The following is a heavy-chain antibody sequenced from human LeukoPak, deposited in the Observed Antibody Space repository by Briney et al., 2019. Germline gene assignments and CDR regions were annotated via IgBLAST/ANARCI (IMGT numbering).Heavy chain of an antibody. D-gene: IGHD2-8*01. Sequence: PGGCLRLSCARSGFTFRTYVMSWVPQAPGKGVEGVSVVGGGVLETYSAASLNGRFTISRDNSKNILYLQMNSLRAQDQAVSYCSKRMVRQSVTYYFDPSGERTPVTVSS. CDR1: GFTFRTYV. CDR3: SKRMVRQSVTYYFDP. V-gene: IGHV3-23*01. CDR2: VGGGVLET. J-gene: IGHJ4*02.